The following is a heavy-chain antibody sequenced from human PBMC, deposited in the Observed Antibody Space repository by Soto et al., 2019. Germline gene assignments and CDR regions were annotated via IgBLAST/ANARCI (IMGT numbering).Heavy chain of an antibody. J-gene: IGHJ3*02. CDR2: ISSSSSYI. V-gene: IGHV3-21*01. Sequence: GGSLRLSCAASGFTFSSYSMNWVRQAPGKGLEWVSSISSSSSYIYYADSVKGRFTISRDNAKNSLYLQMNSLRAEDTAVYYCAITPFPVYYYDSSGYRGDAFDIWGQGTMVTVPS. CDR1: GFTFSSYS. D-gene: IGHD3-22*01. CDR3: AITPFPVYYYDSSGYRGDAFDI.